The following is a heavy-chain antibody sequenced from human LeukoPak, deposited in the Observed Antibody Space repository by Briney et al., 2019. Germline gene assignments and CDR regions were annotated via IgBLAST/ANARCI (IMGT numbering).Heavy chain of an antibody. J-gene: IGHJ4*02. CDR3: ARVWSPPYTSSWPSYFDF. CDR1: GFTFRDYS. Sequence: GGALRLSCAASGFTFRDYSMNRVRRAPGKGVERVSYISRSSRDIYYADSVKGRFSISSDNAKNSLYLQMNSLRAEDTAVYYCARVWSPPYTSSWPSYFDFWGQGTLVTVSS. V-gene: IGHV3-21*01. CDR2: ISRSSRDI. D-gene: IGHD6-13*01.